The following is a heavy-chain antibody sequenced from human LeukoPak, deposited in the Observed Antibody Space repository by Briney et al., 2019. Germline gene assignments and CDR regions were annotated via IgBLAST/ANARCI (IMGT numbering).Heavy chain of an antibody. CDR3: AKGWDAFDI. V-gene: IGHV3-23*01. CDR2: ISGSGGST. D-gene: IGHD1-26*01. Sequence: GVSLRLSCAASGFTFSSYAMSWVRQTPGKGLEWVSAISGSGGSTYYADSVKGRFTISRDNSKNTLYLQMNSLRAEDTAVYYYAKGWDAFDIWGQGTMVTVSS. CDR1: GFTFSSYA. J-gene: IGHJ3*02.